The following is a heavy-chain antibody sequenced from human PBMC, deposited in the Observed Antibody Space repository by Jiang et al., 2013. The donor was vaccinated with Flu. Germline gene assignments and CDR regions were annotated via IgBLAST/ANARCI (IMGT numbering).Heavy chain of an antibody. CDR1: GYTFTSYY. V-gene: IGHV1-46*01. D-gene: IGHD3-22*01. CDR2: INPSGGST. Sequence: CKASGYTFTSYYMHWVRQAPGQGLEWMGIINPSGGSTSYAQKFQGRVTLTRDTSTTTVYMELSSLRSEDTAVYYCARVKGDSSGYYSAHLDYWGLGTLVTVSS. J-gene: IGHJ4*02. CDR3: ARVKGDSSGYYSAHLDY.